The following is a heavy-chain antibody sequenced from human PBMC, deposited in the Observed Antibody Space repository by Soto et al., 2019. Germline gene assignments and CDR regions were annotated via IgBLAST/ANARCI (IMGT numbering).Heavy chain of an antibody. V-gene: IGHV3-30*03. CDR2: ISYDGSNK. D-gene: IGHD3-10*01. J-gene: IGHJ4*02. Sequence: QVQLVESGGGVVQPGRSLRLSCAASGFPFTTYGMHWVREGPGKGLEWVAVISYDGSNKFYADSVKGPFTISRDNSKNTLYLQMSSLRPDDTALYYCVGGQYYFDYRGQGTLVIVSS. CDR1: GFPFTTYG. CDR3: VGGQYYFDY.